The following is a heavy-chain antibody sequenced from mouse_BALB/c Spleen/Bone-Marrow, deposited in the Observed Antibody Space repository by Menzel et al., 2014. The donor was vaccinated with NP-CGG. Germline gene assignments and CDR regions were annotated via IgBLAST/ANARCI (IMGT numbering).Heavy chain of an antibody. V-gene: IGHV1-67*01. J-gene: IGHJ3*01. Sequence: VKLVESGPELVRPGVSVKISCKGSSYTFTDYAIHWVKQSHAKSLEWIGVISTYYGNANYNQKFKGKATMTVDKSSSTAYMELARLTSEDSAVYYCTRGGRYDEVAYWGQGTLVTVSA. D-gene: IGHD2-14*01. CDR1: SYTFTDYA. CDR2: ISTYYGNA. CDR3: TRGGRYDEVAY.